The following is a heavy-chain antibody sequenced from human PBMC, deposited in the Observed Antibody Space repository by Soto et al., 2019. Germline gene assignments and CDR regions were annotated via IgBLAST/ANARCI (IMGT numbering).Heavy chain of an antibody. Sequence: DVKLVESGGGLVQPGDSLRLSCAVSGFTFSMYSMSWVRQSPGKGLEWVAKIPQDGVDGHYADSVKGRFTISRDNGKNSLYLQLNNLRAEDTAVYYCARDHLILPAHDFFYGSDVWGRGATVTASS. CDR1: GFTFSMYS. CDR3: ARDHLILPAHDFFYGSDV. V-gene: IGHV3-7*03. CDR2: IPQDGVDG. J-gene: IGHJ6*04. D-gene: IGHD2-21*02.